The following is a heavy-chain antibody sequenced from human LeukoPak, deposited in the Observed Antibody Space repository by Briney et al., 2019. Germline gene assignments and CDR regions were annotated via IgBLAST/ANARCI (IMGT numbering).Heavy chain of an antibody. CDR2: ISSSSSYI. V-gene: IGHV3-21*01. D-gene: IGHD6-13*01. CDR3: AREGQQLVLDYYYGMDV. CDR1: GFTFSSYS. Sequence: PGGSLRLSCAASGFTFSSYSMNWVRQAPGKGLEWVSSISSSSSYIYYADSVKGRFTISRDNAKNSLYLQMNSLRAEDTAVYYCAREGQQLVLDYYYGMDVWGQGTTVTVSS. J-gene: IGHJ6*02.